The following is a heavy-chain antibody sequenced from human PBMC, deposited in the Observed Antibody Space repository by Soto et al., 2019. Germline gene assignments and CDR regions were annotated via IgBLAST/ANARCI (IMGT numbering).Heavy chain of an antibody. D-gene: IGHD2-2*01. CDR1: GFTFDDYG. Sequence: EVQLVESGGGVVRPGGSLRLSCAASGFTFDDYGMSWVRQAPGKGLEWVSGINWNGGSTGYADSVKGRFTISRDNAKNDLSLQMNSLRAEDRALYYCARDYCSSTRCYAGYSGYFDYWGQGTLVTVSS. CDR3: ARDYCSSTRCYAGYSGYFDY. V-gene: IGHV3-20*04. J-gene: IGHJ4*02. CDR2: INWNGGST.